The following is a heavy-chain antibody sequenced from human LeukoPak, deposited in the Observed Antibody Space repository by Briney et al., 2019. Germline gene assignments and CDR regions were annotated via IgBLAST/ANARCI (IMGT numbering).Heavy chain of an antibody. Sequence: GRSLRLSCTASGFSFSSYCMNWVRQAPGKGRGWVAYIAYTNTIHYADSVRGGLAISRDNSQNTLYLQMNSVRLEHTAVYYCAKTSGPGSYYPVDHWGQGTLVTVSS. D-gene: IGHD3-10*01. CDR1: GFSFSSYC. CDR3: AKTSGPGSYYPVDH. J-gene: IGHJ4*02. CDR2: IAYTNTI. V-gene: IGHV3-48*01.